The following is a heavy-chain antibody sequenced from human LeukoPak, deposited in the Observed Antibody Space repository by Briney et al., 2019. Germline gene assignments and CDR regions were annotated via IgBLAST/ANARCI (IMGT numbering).Heavy chain of an antibody. V-gene: IGHV4-30-2*02. CDR2: IYHSGST. CDR3: ARPSLPGTQWLSFDY. J-gene: IGHJ4*02. Sequence: SQTLSLTCAVSGGSISSGGYSWSWIRQPPGKGLEWIGYIYHSGSTYYNPSLKSRVTISVDRSKNQFSLKLSSVTAADTAVYYCARPSLPGTQWLSFDYWGQGTLVTVSS. CDR1: GGSISSGGYS. D-gene: IGHD6-19*01.